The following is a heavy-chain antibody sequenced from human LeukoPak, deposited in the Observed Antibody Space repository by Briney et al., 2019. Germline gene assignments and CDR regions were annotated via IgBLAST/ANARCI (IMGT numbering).Heavy chain of an antibody. CDR3: ARRGPLGSAFDI. Sequence: SETLSLTCTVSGGSISSYYWSWIRHPPGKGLEWIGYIYYSGSTNYNPSLKSRVTISVDTSKNQFSLKLSSVTAADTAVYYCARRGPLGSAFDIWGRGTMVTVSS. J-gene: IGHJ3*02. CDR1: GGSISSYY. CDR2: IYYSGST. V-gene: IGHV4-59*08.